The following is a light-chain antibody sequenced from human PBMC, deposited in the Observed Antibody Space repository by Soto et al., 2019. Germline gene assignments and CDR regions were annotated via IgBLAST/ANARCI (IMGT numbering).Light chain of an antibody. V-gene: IGKV3-20*01. Sequence: EIVLTQSPGTLSLSPGERATLSCRASESVSDNYLAWYQQRSGQAPRLVLYGASSRASAVPDRFSGSGSGADFTLTISRLEPEDSAVYYCQQYGYSPLTFGGGTKVEIK. CDR3: QQYGYSPLT. J-gene: IGKJ4*01. CDR1: ESVSDNY. CDR2: GAS.